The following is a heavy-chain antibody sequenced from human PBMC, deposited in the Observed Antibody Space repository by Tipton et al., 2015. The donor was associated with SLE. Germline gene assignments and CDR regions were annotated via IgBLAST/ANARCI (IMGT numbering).Heavy chain of an antibody. J-gene: IGHJ4*02. D-gene: IGHD3-22*01. Sequence: SLRLSCAASGYPVPTFAMHWVRQAPGKGLEWVAVTSYDETVKYFADSVKGRFTISRDESKNTMYLQMNSLRADDTAVYFCASPYGGDYYDSSGYHLWGQGTLVTVSS. CDR2: TSYDETVK. CDR1: GYPVPTFA. V-gene: IGHV3-30*04. CDR3: ASPYGGDYYDSSGYHL.